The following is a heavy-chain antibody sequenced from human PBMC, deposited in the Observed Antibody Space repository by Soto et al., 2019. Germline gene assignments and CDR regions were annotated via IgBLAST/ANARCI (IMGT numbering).Heavy chain of an antibody. J-gene: IGHJ6*02. CDR2: INPNSGGT. CDR1: GYTFTGYY. Sequence: ASVKVSCKASGYTFTGYYMHWVRQASRQGLEWMGWINPNSGGTNYAQKFQGWVTMTSVTSISTAYMELSRLRSDDTAVYYCARDFRGYSGYDPYYYYGMDVWGQGTTVTVSS. D-gene: IGHD5-12*01. V-gene: IGHV1-2*04. CDR3: ARDFRGYSGYDPYYYYGMDV.